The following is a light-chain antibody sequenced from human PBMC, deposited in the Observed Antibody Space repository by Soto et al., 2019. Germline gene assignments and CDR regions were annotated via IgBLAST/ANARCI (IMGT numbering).Light chain of an antibody. V-gene: IGKV3-15*01. Sequence: EIVMTQSPAPLSVSPGEIATLSCRASRNINRTLAWYPQTPGQAPMLLISGASTRSTGIPARFSGSGSGTEFTLTISSLQSQDFAVYYWQKYYDYPPLIFGGGTKVEIK. CDR3: QKYYDYPPLI. J-gene: IGKJ4*01. CDR2: GAS. CDR1: RNINRT.